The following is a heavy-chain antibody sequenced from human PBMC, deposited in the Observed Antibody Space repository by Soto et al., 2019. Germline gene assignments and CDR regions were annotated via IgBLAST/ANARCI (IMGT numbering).Heavy chain of an antibody. CDR1: GGTFSSYA. J-gene: IGHJ5*02. Sequence: SVKVSCKASGGTFSSYAISWVRQAPGQGLEWMGGIIPIFGTANYAQKSQGRVTITADESTSTAYMELSSLRSEDTAVYYCARGGYSGYDYDWFDPWGQGTLVTVSS. CDR3: ARGGYSGYDYDWFDP. CDR2: IIPIFGTA. D-gene: IGHD5-12*01. V-gene: IGHV1-69*13.